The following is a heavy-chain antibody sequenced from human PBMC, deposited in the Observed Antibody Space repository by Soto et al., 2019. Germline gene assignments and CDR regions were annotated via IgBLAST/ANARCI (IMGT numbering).Heavy chain of an antibody. V-gene: IGHV3-21*01. J-gene: IGHJ4*02. CDR2: ISSSSSYI. CDR3: ARDNPLYCGGDCPLDY. CDR1: GFTFSSYS. D-gene: IGHD2-21*02. Sequence: GSLRLSCAASGFTFSSYSINWVRQAPGKGLEWFSSISSSSSYIYYADSVKGRFTISRDNAKNSLYLQMNSLRAEDTAVYYCARDNPLYCGGDCPLDYWGQGTLVIVYS.